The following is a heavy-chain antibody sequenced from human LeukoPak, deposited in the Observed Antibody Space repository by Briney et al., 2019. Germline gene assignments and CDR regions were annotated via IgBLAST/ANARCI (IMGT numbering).Heavy chain of an antibody. D-gene: IGHD3-22*01. Sequence: GGSLRLSCAASGFTFSSYAMSWVRQAPGKGLEWVSAISGSGGSTYYADSVKGRFTISRDNSKNTLYLQMNSLRAEDTAVYYCAKDQLPYYYDSSGYLAFDIWGQGTTVTVSS. CDR1: GFTFSSYA. CDR2: ISGSGGST. J-gene: IGHJ3*02. CDR3: AKDQLPYYYDSSGYLAFDI. V-gene: IGHV3-23*01.